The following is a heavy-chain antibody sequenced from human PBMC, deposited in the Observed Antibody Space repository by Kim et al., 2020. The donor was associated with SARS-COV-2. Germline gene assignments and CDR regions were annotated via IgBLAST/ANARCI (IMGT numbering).Heavy chain of an antibody. CDR3: ARLRNTSSFDYFAY. CDR1: GFTFGNYG. D-gene: IGHD2-15*01. V-gene: IGHV3-20*04. Sequence: GGSLRLSCAASGFTFGNYGMNWVRQAPGKGLEWVSGINCDGGSTGYADSVKGRFTISRDNAKSTLYLQMNSLRAEDTAVYYCARLRNTSSFDYFAY. CDR2: INCDGGST. J-gene: IGHJ4*01.